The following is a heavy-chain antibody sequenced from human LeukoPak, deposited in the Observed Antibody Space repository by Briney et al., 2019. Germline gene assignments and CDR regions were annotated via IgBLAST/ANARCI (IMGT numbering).Heavy chain of an antibody. J-gene: IGHJ6*02. CDR1: GFTFSSYS. D-gene: IGHD3-3*01. CDR3: AREGTYDFWSGYSPHYYYYGMDV. V-gene: IGHV3-21*05. CDR2: ISSSSSYI. Sequence: GGSLRLSCAASGFTFSSYSMNWVRQAPGKGLEWVSYISSSSSYIYYADSVKGRFTISRDNAKNSLYLQMNSLRAEDTAVYYCAREGTYDFWSGYSPHYYYYGMDVWGQGTTVTVSS.